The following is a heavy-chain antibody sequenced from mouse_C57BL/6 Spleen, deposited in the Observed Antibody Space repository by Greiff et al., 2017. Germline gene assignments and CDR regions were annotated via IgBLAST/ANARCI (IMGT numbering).Heavy chain of an antibody. CDR2: IYPNSGST. J-gene: IGHJ1*03. D-gene: IGHD1-1*01. CDR3: AREEEFITTVVRDWYFDV. V-gene: IGHV1-64*01. Sequence: QVQLQQPGAELVKPGASVKLSCKASGYTFTSYWMHWVKQRPGQGLEWIGMIYPNSGSTNYNEKFKSKATLTVDKSSSTAYMQLSSLTSEDSAVYYGAREEEFITTVVRDWYFDVWGTGTTVTFSA. CDR1: GYTFTSYW.